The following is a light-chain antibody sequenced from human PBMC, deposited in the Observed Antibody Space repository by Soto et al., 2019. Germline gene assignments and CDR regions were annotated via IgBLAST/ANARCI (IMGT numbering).Light chain of an antibody. Sequence: QSVLTQPLSASGSPGQSVTISCTGTSSDVGGYNYVSWYQRHPGKAPKLMIYEVSKRPSGVPDRFSGSKSGNTASLTVSGLQAEDEADYYCSSYVGTNSYVFGTGTKVTVL. V-gene: IGLV2-8*01. CDR1: SSDVGGYNY. J-gene: IGLJ1*01. CDR3: SSYVGTNSYV. CDR2: EVS.